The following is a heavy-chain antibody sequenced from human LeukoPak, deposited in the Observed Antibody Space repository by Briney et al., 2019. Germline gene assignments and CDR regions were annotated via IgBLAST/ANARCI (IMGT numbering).Heavy chain of an antibody. V-gene: IGHV1-69*13. D-gene: IGHD3-22*01. CDR1: GGTFSSYA. CDR3: ARGRALHYYDSSGFPN. Sequence: ASVKVSCKASGGTFSSYAISWVRQAPGQGLEWMGGIIPIFGTANYAQKFQGRVTITADESTSTAYMELSSLRSEDTAVYYCARGRALHYYDSSGFPNWGQGTLVTVSS. J-gene: IGHJ4*02. CDR2: IIPIFGTA.